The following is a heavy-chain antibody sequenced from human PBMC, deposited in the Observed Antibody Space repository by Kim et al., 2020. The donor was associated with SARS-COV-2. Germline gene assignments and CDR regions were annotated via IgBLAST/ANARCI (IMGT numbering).Heavy chain of an antibody. Sequence: GSTNYNPPPKRRVTRSVDTAKHRFPLKLSSVTAADTAVYYCARRNAFDIWGQGTMVTVSS. V-gene: IGHV4-59*08. CDR3: ARRNAFDI. J-gene: IGHJ3*02. CDR2: GST.